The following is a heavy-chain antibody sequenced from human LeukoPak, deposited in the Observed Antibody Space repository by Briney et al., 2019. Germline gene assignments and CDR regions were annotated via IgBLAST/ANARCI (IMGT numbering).Heavy chain of an antibody. CDR2: IYYSGSS. J-gene: IGHJ4*02. D-gene: IGHD4-17*01. CDR1: GGSISSYY. Sequence: SETLSLTCTVSGGSISSYYWSWIRQPPGKGLEWIGYIYYSGSSYYIPSLKSRVTMSVDTSKNQFSLRLSSVTAADTAVYYCARQIYGDLYYFDYWGQGTLVTVSS. V-gene: IGHV4-59*08. CDR3: ARQIYGDLYYFDY.